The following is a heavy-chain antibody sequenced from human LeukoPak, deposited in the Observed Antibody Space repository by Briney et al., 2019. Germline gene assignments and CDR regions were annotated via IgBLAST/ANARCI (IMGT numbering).Heavy chain of an antibody. D-gene: IGHD3-9*01. Sequence: PSETLSLTCTVPGGSISSGGYYWSWIRQHPGKGLEWIGYIYYSGSTYYNPSLKSRVTISVDTSKNQFSLKLSSVTAADTAVYYCASSPPILTGYSFDYWGQGTLVTVSS. V-gene: IGHV4-31*03. J-gene: IGHJ4*02. CDR2: IYYSGST. CDR3: ASSPPILTGYSFDY. CDR1: GGSISSGGYY.